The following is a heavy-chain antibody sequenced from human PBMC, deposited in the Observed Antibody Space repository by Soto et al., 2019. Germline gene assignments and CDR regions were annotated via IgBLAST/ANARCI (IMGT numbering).Heavy chain of an antibody. CDR3: ARIQVNYYDSSGLDY. J-gene: IGHJ4*02. D-gene: IGHD3-22*01. CDR1: GFSLSTSGMC. Sequence: SGPTLVNPTQTLTLTCTFSGFSLSTSGMCVSWIRQPPGKALEWLALIDWDDDKYYSTSLKTRLTISKDTSKNQVVLTMTNMDPVDTATYYCARIQVNYYDSSGLDYWGQGTLVTVSS. CDR2: IDWDDDK. V-gene: IGHV2-70*01.